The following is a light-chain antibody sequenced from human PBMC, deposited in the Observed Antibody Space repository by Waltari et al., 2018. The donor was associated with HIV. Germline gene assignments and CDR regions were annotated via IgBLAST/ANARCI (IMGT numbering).Light chain of an antibody. J-gene: IGLJ2*01. Sequence: QSALTQPPSASGSPGQSVTVSCTGTSSAIGYFNYVSCYQQHPGKAPKLLNYDVNKRPSGVPDRFSASKSGATASLTVSGLLAEDEADYYCAAYAGNNIVIFGGGTKVTV. V-gene: IGLV2-8*01. CDR1: SSAIGYFNY. CDR3: AAYAGNNIVI. CDR2: DVN.